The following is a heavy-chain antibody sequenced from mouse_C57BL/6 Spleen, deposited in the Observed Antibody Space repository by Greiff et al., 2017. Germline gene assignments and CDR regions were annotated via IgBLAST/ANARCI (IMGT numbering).Heavy chain of an antibody. V-gene: IGHV1-52*01. J-gene: IGHJ2*01. CDR1: GYTFTSYW. Sequence: VQLQQPGAELVRPGSSVKLSCKASGYTFTSYWMHWVKQRPIQGLEWIGNINPSDSETHYNQKFKEKATLTVDKSSSTAYMQLSSLTSEDSAVYYCARSNYYGSSYEVDYWGQGTTLTVSS. D-gene: IGHD1-1*01. CDR3: ARSNYYGSSYEVDY. CDR2: INPSDSET.